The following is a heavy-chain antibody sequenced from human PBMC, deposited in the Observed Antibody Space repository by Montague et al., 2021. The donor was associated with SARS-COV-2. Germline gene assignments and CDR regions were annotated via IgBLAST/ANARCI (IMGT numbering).Heavy chain of an antibody. D-gene: IGHD6-6*01. Sequence: SETLSLTCAVSGGSITAFSWSWVRQPAGKGLEWIGCVTTSGYTNYNPSLRSRVTMSVDTSKNQFSLNLNSVTAADTAIYYCARTPTRPSSLDSWGQGTLVTVSS. CDR2: VTTSGYT. CDR3: ARTPTRPSSLDS. V-gene: IGHV4-4*07. CDR1: GGSITAFS. J-gene: IGHJ4*02.